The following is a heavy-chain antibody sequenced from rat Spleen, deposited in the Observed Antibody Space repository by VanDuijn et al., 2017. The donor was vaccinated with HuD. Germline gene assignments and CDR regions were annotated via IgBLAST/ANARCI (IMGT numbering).Heavy chain of an antibody. CDR2: ISSGGGNT. Sequence: EVQLVESGGGLVQPGRSLKLSCVASGFTFNNYWMTWIRQAPTKGLEWVASISSGGGNTFYRDSVKGRFTISRDNAKSTLYLQMDSLRSEDTATYYCATPPTLNYPGITPFDYWGQGVMVTVSS. V-gene: IGHV5-25*01. CDR1: GFTFNNYW. CDR3: ATPPTLNYPGITPFDY. J-gene: IGHJ2*01. D-gene: IGHD1-4*01.